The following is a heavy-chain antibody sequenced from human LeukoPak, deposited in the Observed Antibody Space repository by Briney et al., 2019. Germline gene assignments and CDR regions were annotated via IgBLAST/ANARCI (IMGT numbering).Heavy chain of an antibody. CDR1: GYSFTSYW. D-gene: IGHD3-10*01. CDR3: ARSDYYGSGSYYLFAY. J-gene: IGHJ4*02. Sequence: GESLKISCRGSGYSFTSYWIGWVRQMAGKGREWMGIIYPGDSDTRYSPSFQGQVTISADKSISTAYLQSSSLKPSDTAIYYCARSDYYGSGSYYLFAYWGQGTLVTASS. CDR2: IYPGDSDT. V-gene: IGHV5-51*01.